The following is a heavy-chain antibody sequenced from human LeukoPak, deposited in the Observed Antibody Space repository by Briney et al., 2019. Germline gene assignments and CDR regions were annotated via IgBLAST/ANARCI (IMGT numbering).Heavy chain of an antibody. V-gene: IGHV4-34*01. J-gene: IGHJ6*02. CDR3: ARLRRLGYCSGGSCYAYYSYGMDL. Sequence: SETLSLTCAVYGGSLSGYYWSWIRPPPQKGLEWIGEINHSVSTNCNPSLKSLVTRSVDTSKNQCSLKLSSVNAAGRAVYYCARLRRLGYCSGGSCYAYYSYGMDLWGQEATGTVSS. CDR2: INHSVST. CDR1: GGSLSGYY. D-gene: IGHD2-15*01.